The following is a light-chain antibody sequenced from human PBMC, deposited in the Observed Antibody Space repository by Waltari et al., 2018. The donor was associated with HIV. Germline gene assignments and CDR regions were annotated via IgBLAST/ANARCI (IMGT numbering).Light chain of an antibody. CDR2: RNN. CDR3: STWDDSLSGWV. CDR1: TPNIGSNY. Sequence: QTVLTQPPSASGTPGQGVIISCSGSTPNIGSNYVYWYRQLPGTAPKLLISRNNPRPSGVPDRFSGSKSATSASLTISGLRSDDEADYYCSTWDDSLSGWVFGGGTKLTVL. V-gene: IGLV1-47*01. J-gene: IGLJ3*02.